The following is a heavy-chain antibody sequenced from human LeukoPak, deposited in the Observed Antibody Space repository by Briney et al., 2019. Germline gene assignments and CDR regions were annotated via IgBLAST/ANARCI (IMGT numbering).Heavy chain of an antibody. CDR3: ARVKTYYYGSDAFDI. J-gene: IGHJ3*02. D-gene: IGHD3-10*01. Sequence: PSETLSLTCTASSGSISSTSSYWGWIRQPPGKGLEWIGEINHSGSTNYNPSLKSRVTISVDTSKNQFSLKLSSVTAADTAVYYCARVKTYYYGSDAFDIWGQGTMVTVSS. CDR2: INHSGST. V-gene: IGHV4-39*07. CDR1: SGSISSTSSY.